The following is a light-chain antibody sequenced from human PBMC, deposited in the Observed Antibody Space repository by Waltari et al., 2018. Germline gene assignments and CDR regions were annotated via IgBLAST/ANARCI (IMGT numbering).Light chain of an antibody. CDR2: AAS. Sequence: DIQMTQSQSSLSASVGDRVTITCRASQGISNYLAWYQQKPGKVPKLLLYAASTLQSCVPSRFSGSGSGTDFTLTISSLQPEDVASYYCQKYNSAPIFTFGPGTKVDIK. CDR3: QKYNSAPIFT. V-gene: IGKV1-27*01. J-gene: IGKJ3*01. CDR1: QGISNY.